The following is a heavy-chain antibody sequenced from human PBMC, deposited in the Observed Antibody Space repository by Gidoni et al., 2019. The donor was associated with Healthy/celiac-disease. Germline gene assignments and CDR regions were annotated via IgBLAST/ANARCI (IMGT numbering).Heavy chain of an antibody. V-gene: IGHV3-23*01. CDR1: TVSSYA. CDR2: ISGIGGST. D-gene: IGHD6-13*01. J-gene: IGHJ4*02. CDR3: AKDSSSSAY. Sequence: TVSSYAMSWVRQAPGKGLEWVSAISGIGGSTYYADSVKGRFTISRDNSKNTLYLQMNSLRAEDTAVYYCAKDSSSSAYWGQGTLVTVSS.